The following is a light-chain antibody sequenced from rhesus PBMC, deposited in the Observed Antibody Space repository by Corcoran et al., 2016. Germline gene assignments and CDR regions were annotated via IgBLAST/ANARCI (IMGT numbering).Light chain of an antibody. J-gene: IGKJ4*01. CDR2: YAS. CDR3: QKYNAWPPP. CDR1: QSVGSS. V-gene: IGKV3S9*01. Sequence: ETVMMQSPATLSLSPGERATLSCRARQSVGSSLAWYQQKPGQAPWLLIYYASSMAPGIPDRVSGSGSGTEFTLTISSLEPEDVGVYYCQKYNAWPPPFGGGTKVEIK.